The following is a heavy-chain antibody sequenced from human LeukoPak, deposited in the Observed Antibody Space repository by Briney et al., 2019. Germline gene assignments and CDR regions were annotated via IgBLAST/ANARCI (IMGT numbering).Heavy chain of an antibody. CDR1: GYSFTSYW. J-gene: IGHJ4*02. CDR2: IYPGDSDT. CDR3: ARLPGIAGSVTRFDY. V-gene: IGHV5-51*01. Sequence: GGALKIYCKGSGYSFTSYWIGWVGQMPGKGLEWMGIIYPGDSDTRYSPSFQGQVTTSADKSISTAYRKWSSLKASDTAMYYCARLPGIAGSVTRFDYWGQGTLVTVSS. D-gene: IGHD1-26*01.